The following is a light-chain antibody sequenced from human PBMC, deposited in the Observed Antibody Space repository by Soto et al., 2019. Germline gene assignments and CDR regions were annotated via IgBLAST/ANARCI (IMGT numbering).Light chain of an antibody. CDR3: QKYSSVIT. Sequence: DIPMTQSPSSLSASVGDRVTITCRASQGISSFVAWYQQKPGKVPRLLISGASTLQSGVPSRFSGSGSRTDFTLTITSLQPEDVATYYCQKYSSVITFGQGTRLEIK. J-gene: IGKJ5*01. CDR2: GAS. V-gene: IGKV1-27*01. CDR1: QGISSF.